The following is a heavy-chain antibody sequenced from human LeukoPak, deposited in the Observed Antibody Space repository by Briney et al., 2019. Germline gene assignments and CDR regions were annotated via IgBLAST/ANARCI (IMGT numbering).Heavy chain of an antibody. CDR3: ARVLGVVRVVTTTGNFDY. D-gene: IGHD5-12*01. CDR2: IKQDGSEK. V-gene: IGHV3-7*01. J-gene: IGHJ4*02. Sequence: GGSLRLSCAASGFTFSSYWMSWVRQAPGKGLEWVANIKQDGSEKYYVDSVKGRFTISRDNAKNSLYLQMNSLRAEDTAVYYCARVLGVVRVVTTTGNFDYWGQGTLVTVSS. CDR1: GFTFSSYW.